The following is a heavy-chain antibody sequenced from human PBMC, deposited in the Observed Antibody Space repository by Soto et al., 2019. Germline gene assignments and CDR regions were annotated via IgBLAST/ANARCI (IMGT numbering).Heavy chain of an antibody. J-gene: IGHJ4*02. Sequence: QLQLQESGPGLVKPSETLSLTCTASGGSISSSSYYWGWIRQPPGKGLEWIGSIYYSGSTYYNPSLKLRVTLSVDTSKNQFSRELSSVTAADTAVYYCARGRTSGTLFDYWGQGTLVTVSS. CDR2: IYYSGST. V-gene: IGHV4-39*01. CDR1: GGSISSSSYY. CDR3: ARGRTSGTLFDY. D-gene: IGHD2-2*01.